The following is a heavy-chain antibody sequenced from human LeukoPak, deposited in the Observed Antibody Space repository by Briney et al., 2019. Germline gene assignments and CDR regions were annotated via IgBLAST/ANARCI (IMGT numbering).Heavy chain of an antibody. CDR2: ISGSGGTT. V-gene: IGHV3-23*01. Sequence: PGGSLRLSCAASGLTFSTYAMSWVRQAPGKGLEWASAISGSGGTTYYADSEKGRFTISRDNSKNTLYLQMNSLRAEDTAVYYCAKNAVSGTTDSRFDYWGQGTLVTVSS. CDR1: GLTFSTYA. J-gene: IGHJ4*02. D-gene: IGHD1-7*01. CDR3: AKNAVSGTTDSRFDY.